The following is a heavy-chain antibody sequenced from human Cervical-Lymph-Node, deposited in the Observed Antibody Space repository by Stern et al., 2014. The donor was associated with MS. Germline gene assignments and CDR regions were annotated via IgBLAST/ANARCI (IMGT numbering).Heavy chain of an antibody. CDR3: ARKIPDYYYYAMDV. CDR1: GFTFEDYA. D-gene: IGHD2-2*02. CDR2: IWYDGSQK. V-gene: IGHV3-33*01. J-gene: IGHJ6*02. Sequence: VQLVDSGGGVVQPGGSQRLSCTASGFTFEDYAMEWVRQVPGKGLEWVAMIWYDGSQKYYGDSVRGRFSVSRDNSRNTLYLQMKSLSLEDTAVYYCARKIPDYYYYAMDVWGQGTTVTVSS.